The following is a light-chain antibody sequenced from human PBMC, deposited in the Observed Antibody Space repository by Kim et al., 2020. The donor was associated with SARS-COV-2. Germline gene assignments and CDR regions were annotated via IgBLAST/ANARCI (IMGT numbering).Light chain of an antibody. J-gene: IGLJ3*02. CDR2: DTN. Sequence: QAVVTQEPSLTVSPGGTVTLTCGSSTGTVTSGHYPYWFQQKPGQAPRTLIYDTNNKHSWTPARFSGSVVGGKAALTLSGAQPEDEADYYCLLSYSGAWVFGGGTKVTVL. CDR1: TGTVTSGHY. CDR3: LLSYSGAWV. V-gene: IGLV7-46*01.